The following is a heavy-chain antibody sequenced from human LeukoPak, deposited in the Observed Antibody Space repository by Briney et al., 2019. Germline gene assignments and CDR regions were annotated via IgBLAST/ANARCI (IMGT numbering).Heavy chain of an antibody. CDR2: TYYRSKWYN. CDR1: GDSVSSNSAA. Sequence: SQTFSLTCAISGDSVSSNSAAWNWIRQSPSRGLEWLGRTYYRSKWYNDYAVSVKSRITINPDTSKNQFSLQLNSVTPEDTAVYYCARDYYGSGTRTDRDYGMDVWGQGTTVTVSS. D-gene: IGHD3-10*01. V-gene: IGHV6-1*01. CDR3: ARDYYGSGTRTDRDYGMDV. J-gene: IGHJ6*02.